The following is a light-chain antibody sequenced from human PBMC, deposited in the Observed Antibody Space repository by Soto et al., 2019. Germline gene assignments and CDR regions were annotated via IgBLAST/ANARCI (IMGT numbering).Light chain of an antibody. Sequence: QSVLTQPPSASGSPGQSVTISCTGTSSDVGYYNYVSWYQQHAGKAPKLMIFEVSKRPSGVPDRFSGSKSGNTASLTVSGLQAEDEADYYCSSYAGSNNLVFGGGTKLTVL. J-gene: IGLJ3*02. CDR2: EVS. CDR1: SSDVGYYNY. V-gene: IGLV2-8*01. CDR3: SSYAGSNNLV.